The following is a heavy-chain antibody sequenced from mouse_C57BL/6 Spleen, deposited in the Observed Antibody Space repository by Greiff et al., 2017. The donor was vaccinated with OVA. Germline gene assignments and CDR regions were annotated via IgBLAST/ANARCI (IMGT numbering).Heavy chain of an antibody. CDR1: GYTFTDHT. CDR2: IYPRDGST. D-gene: IGHD1-1*01. Sequence: VQLQQSDAELVKPGASVKISCKVSGYTFTDHTIHWMKQRPEQGLEWIGYIYPRDGSTKYNEKFKGKATLTADKSSSTAYMQLNSLTSEDSAVYVCEREGLTTVVATKNWYFDVWGTGTTVTVSS. CDR3: EREGLTTVVATKNWYFDV. V-gene: IGHV1-78*01. J-gene: IGHJ1*03.